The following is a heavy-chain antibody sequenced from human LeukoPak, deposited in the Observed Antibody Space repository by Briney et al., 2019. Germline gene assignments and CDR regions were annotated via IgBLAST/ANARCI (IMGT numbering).Heavy chain of an antibody. CDR3: ARGGYYDNSGASDY. V-gene: IGHV3-20*04. D-gene: IGHD3-22*01. CDR1: GFTFDDYG. Sequence: GGSLRLSCAASGFTFDDYGMSWVRQAPGKGLEWVSGINWNGDSTGYADSVKGRFTLSRDNAKNSLYLQMNSLRADDTALYYCARGGYYDNSGASDYWGQGTLVSVSS. J-gene: IGHJ4*02. CDR2: INWNGDST.